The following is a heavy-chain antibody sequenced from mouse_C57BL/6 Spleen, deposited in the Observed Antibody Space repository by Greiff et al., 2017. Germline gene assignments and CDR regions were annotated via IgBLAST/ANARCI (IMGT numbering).Heavy chain of an antibody. J-gene: IGHJ1*03. D-gene: IGHD4-1*01. CDR1: GYTFTDYE. Sequence: QVQLQQSGAELVRPGASVTLSCKASGYTFTDYEMHWVKQTPVHGLEWIGAIDPETGGTAYNQKFKGKAILTADKSSSTAYMELRSLTSEDSAVYYCTRGASIWEDWYPDVWGTGTTVTVSS. V-gene: IGHV1-15*01. CDR3: TRGASIWEDWYPDV. CDR2: IDPETGGT.